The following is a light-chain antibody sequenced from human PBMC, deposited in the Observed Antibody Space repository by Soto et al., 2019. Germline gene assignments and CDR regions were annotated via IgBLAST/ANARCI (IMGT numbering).Light chain of an antibody. Sequence: QSALTQPASVSGSPGQSITISCTGTSSDVGGYNYVSWYQQHPVKAPKLIIYDVTNRPSGISDRFSGSKSGNTASLTISGLQAEDEADYYCSSYTRSSTPYVFGTGTNVTDL. CDR2: DVT. V-gene: IGLV2-14*01. J-gene: IGLJ1*01. CDR1: SSDVGGYNY. CDR3: SSYTRSSTPYV.